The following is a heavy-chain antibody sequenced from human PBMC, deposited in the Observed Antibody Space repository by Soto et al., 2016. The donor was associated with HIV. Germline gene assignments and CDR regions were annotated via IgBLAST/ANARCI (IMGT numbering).Heavy chain of an antibody. CDR1: GFNFSSYW. J-gene: IGHJ4*02. D-gene: IGHD3-3*01. CDR2: INSDGSNT. Sequence: EVQLVESGGGLVQPGGSVRLSCAASGFNFSSYWMHWVRQAPGKGLMWVSRINSDGSNTRYADSVKGRFTISRDNAKNTLYLQMNSLGADDTAVYYCARDRSFWSGSLYYWGQGTLVTVSS. CDR3: ARDRSFWSGSLYY. V-gene: IGHV3-74*01.